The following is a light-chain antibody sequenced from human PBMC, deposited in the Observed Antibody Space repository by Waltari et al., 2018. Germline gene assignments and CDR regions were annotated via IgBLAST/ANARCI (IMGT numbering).Light chain of an antibody. CDR3: QQYEAFPVT. CDR1: QSVNRW. J-gene: IGKJ1*01. CDR2: KAS. V-gene: IGKV1-5*03. Sequence: DIQMTQSPSTLSASVGDRVTITCRASQSVNRWLAWYQQKPGKAPKLLISKASALQNGVAPRFSGGESGTEFTLTISNLQPDDSSTYYCQQYEAFPVTFGHGTKVEIK.